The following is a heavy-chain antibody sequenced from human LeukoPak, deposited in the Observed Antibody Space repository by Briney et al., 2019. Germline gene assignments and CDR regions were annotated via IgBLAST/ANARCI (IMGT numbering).Heavy chain of an antibody. CDR2: IYYCGST. V-gene: IGHV4-59*01. CDR1: GGSISSYY. Sequence: PSETLSLTCTVSGGSISSYYWSWIRQPPGKGLEWIGYIYYCGSTNYNPSLKSRVTISVDTSNNQFSLKLSSVTAADTAVYYCARDQQWLVDWGQGTLVTVSS. J-gene: IGHJ4*02. CDR3: ARDQQWLVD. D-gene: IGHD6-19*01.